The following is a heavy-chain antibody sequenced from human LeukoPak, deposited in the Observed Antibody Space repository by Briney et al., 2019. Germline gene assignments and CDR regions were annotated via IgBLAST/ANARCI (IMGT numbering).Heavy chain of an antibody. J-gene: IGHJ5*02. V-gene: IGHV4-59*01. CDR1: GCSISSYY. D-gene: IGHD1-1*01. Sequence: PSETLSLTCTVSGCSISSYYWSWIRQPPGKGLEWIGYISYSGSTNFNPSLKSRVTISVDTSKNQFSLKLSSVTAADTAVYYCEREGTAGTNLNWFDPWGQGTLVTVSS. CDR2: ISYSGST. CDR3: EREGTAGTNLNWFDP.